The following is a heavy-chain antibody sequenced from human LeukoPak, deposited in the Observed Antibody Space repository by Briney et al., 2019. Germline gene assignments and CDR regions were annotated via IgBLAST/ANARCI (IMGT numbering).Heavy chain of an antibody. J-gene: IGHJ4*02. CDR3: AKTLGYCSGGSCYSGVIDY. V-gene: IGHV3-7*03. D-gene: IGHD2-15*01. CDR2: IKHDGSEK. CDR1: GFTFRSYW. Sequence: GSLRLSCAASGFTFRSYWMNWVRQAPGKGLEWVANIKHDGSEKYYVDSVKGRFTISRDNSKNTLYLQMNSLRAEDTAVYYCAKTLGYCSGGSCYSGVIDYWGQGTLVTVSS.